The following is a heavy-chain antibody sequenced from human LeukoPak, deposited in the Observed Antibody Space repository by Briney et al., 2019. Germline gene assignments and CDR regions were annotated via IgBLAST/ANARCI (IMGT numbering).Heavy chain of an antibody. CDR1: GYTFTIYA. D-gene: IGHD6-19*01. V-gene: IGHV1-18*01. Sequence: ASVKVSCKASGYTFTIYAISWVRQAPGQGLEWMGWISAYNGNTNCAQKLQGRVTMTTDTSTSTAYMELRSLTSDDTAVYYCARDGTVAGEFDYWGQGTLVTVSS. CDR2: ISAYNGNT. J-gene: IGHJ4*02. CDR3: ARDGTVAGEFDY.